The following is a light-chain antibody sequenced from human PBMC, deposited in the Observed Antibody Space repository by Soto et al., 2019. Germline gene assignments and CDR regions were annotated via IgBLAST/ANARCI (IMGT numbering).Light chain of an antibody. CDR1: QSVSSSY. CDR2: GAS. Sequence: EIVLTQSPGTLSLSPGERATLSCRASQSVSSSYLGWYQQKPGQAPRLLIYGASTRATAIPDRFSGSGSGTDFTLTISRLEPEDFAVYYCQQYGSSIFTFGPGTKVDIK. CDR3: QQYGSSIFT. V-gene: IGKV3-20*01. J-gene: IGKJ3*01.